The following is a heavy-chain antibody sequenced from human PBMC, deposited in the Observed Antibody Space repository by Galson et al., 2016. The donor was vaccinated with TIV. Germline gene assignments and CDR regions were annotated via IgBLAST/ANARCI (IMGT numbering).Heavy chain of an antibody. V-gene: IGHV3-48*03. J-gene: IGHJ4*02. Sequence: SLRLSCAASGFAVSGYEMNWVRQAPGKGLEWLSYIGRGANFRDYSDSVKDRFTVSEDNAKNSLYLQMSSLRAEDTGVYYCARDGGNAWEYDCWGQGTLVTVSP. CDR1: GFAVSGYE. D-gene: IGHD1-26*01. CDR3: ARDGGNAWEYDC. CDR2: IGRGANFR.